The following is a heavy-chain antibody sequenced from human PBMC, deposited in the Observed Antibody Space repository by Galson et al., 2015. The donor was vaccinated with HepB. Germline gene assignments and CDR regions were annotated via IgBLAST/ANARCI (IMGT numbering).Heavy chain of an antibody. Sequence: LTCTVSGGSLSTTSYYWGWIRQPPGKGLEWIGSVYYTGSTDYDPSLNSRVAISVDTSKNQSSLKMTSVTAADTAVYYCARDKGVEWLVRGWFDPWGQGTLVIVSS. CDR2: VYYTGST. D-gene: IGHD6-19*01. V-gene: IGHV4-39*07. J-gene: IGHJ5*02. CDR3: ARDKGVEWLVRGWFDP. CDR1: GGSLSTTSYY.